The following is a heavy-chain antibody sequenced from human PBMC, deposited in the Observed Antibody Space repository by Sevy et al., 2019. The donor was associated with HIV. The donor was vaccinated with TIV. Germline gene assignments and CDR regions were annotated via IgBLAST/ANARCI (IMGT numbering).Heavy chain of an antibody. J-gene: IGHJ4*02. CDR2: ISAYNGNT. CDR1: GYTFTSYG. V-gene: IGHV1-18*03. CDR3: VRGGALYSSSSIDY. D-gene: IGHD6-6*01. Sequence: ASVKVSCKASGYTFTSYGISWVRQAPGQGLEWMGWISAYNGNTEYEQRFQGRVTLTTDTSTSTAYMDLRSLKSDDMAVYYCVRGGALYSSSSIDYWGQGTLVTVSS.